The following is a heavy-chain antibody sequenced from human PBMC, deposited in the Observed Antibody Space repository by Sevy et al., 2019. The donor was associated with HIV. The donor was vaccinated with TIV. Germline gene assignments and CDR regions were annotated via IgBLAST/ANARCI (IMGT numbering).Heavy chain of an antibody. V-gene: IGHV3-23*01. D-gene: IGHD3-10*01. CDR2: ISGSGGIT. Sequence: GGSLRLSCAASGFTFSSYAMSWVRQAPGKGLEWVSAISGSGGITYYADSVKGRFTISRDNSKNTLYLQMNSLRAEDTAVYYCAKEGVGVRGVMGYYYYGMDVWGQGTTVTVSS. CDR1: GFTFSSYA. CDR3: AKEGVGVRGVMGYYYYGMDV. J-gene: IGHJ6*02.